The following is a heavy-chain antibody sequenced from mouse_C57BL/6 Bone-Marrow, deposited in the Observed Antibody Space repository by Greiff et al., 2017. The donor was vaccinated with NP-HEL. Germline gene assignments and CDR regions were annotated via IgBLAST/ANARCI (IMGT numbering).Heavy chain of an antibody. CDR2: IDPSDSYT. V-gene: IGHV1-69*01. CDR3: ARRPGLGYFDV. J-gene: IGHJ1*03. D-gene: IGHD2-2*01. Sequence: QVQLQQPGAELVMPGASVKLSCKASGYTFTSYWMHWVKQRPGQGLEWIGEIDPSDSYTNYNQKFKGKSTLTVDKSSSTAYMQLSSLTSEDSAVYYCARRPGLGYFDVWGTGTTVTVSS. CDR1: GYTFTSYW.